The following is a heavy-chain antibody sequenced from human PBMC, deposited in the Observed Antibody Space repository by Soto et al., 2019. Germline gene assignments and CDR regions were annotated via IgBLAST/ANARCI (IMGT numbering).Heavy chain of an antibody. V-gene: IGHV3-33*01. CDR2: IWYDGSNK. CDR3: ARDPDYGDYVGWFDP. D-gene: IGHD4-17*01. CDR1: GFTFSTYG. J-gene: IGHJ5*02. Sequence: QVQLVESGGGVVQPGRSLRLSCAASGFTFSTYGMHWVRQAPGKGLEWVAVIWYDGSNKYYADSVKGRFTISRDNSKNTLYLQMNRLRAEDTAVYYCARDPDYGDYVGWFDPWGQGTLVTVSS.